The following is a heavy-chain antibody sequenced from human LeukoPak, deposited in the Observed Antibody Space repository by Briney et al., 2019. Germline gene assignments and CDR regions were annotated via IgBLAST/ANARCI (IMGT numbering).Heavy chain of an antibody. Sequence: GGSLRLSCAASGFTFSSYEMNWVRQAPGKGLEWVSYISSSGSTIYYADSVKGRFTISRDNSKNTLYLQMNSLRAEDTAVYYCAKEPYSYYRGNFDYWGQGTLVTVSS. CDR3: AKEPYSYYRGNFDY. CDR1: GFTFSSYE. J-gene: IGHJ4*02. V-gene: IGHV3-48*03. CDR2: ISSSGSTI. D-gene: IGHD5-18*01.